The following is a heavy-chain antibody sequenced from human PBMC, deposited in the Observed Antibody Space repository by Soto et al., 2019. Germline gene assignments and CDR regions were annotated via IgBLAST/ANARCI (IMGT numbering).Heavy chain of an antibody. CDR1: GDSISTVDYF. D-gene: IGHD2-15*01. CDR2: IYKSTTT. Sequence: SETLSLTCSVSGDSISTVDYFWAWIREPPGQALEYIGYIYKSTTTYYNPSFESRVAISLDTSKSQFSLTVTSVTAADTAVYFCARGRYCLTGRCFPNWLDSWGQGTLVTGSS. J-gene: IGHJ5*01. CDR3: ARGRYCLTGRCFPNWLDS. V-gene: IGHV4-30-4*01.